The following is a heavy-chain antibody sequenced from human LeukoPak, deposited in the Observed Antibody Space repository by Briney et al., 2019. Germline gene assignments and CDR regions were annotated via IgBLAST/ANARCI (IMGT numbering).Heavy chain of an antibody. V-gene: IGHV3-23*01. D-gene: IGHD2-8*01. J-gene: IGHJ5*02. CDR1: GFALSSYA. CDR3: ARCMVLRQGWCNWFDP. Sequence: RGTLRLSRAASGFALSSYAMCWARHAPGQGLDWVSSISIIVVGTYYADSAKGRFTISRDNCENTMHLQMNSLRVEDTAIYFCARCMVLRQGWCNWFDPWGQGTLVTVSS. CDR2: ISIIVVGT.